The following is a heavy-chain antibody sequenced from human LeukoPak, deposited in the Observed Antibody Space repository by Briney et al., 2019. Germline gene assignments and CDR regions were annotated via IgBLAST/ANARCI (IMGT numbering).Heavy chain of an antibody. CDR3: ARGVVATILYYYYYYMDV. V-gene: IGHV4-59*01. CDR2: IYYSGST. Sequence: PSETLSLTCTVSGGSLSSYYWSWIRQPPGKGLEWIGYIYYSGSTNYNPSLKSRVTISVDTSKNQFSLKLSSVTAADTAVYYCARGVVATILYYYYYYMDVWGKGTTVTVSS. CDR1: GGSLSSYY. D-gene: IGHD5-12*01. J-gene: IGHJ6*03.